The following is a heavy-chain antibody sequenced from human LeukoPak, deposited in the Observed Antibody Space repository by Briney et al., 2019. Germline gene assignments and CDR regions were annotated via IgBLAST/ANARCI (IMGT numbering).Heavy chain of an antibody. CDR2: ISAYNGNT. D-gene: IGHD3-16*02. Sequence: GASVKVSCKASGYIFTSYGISWVRQAPGQGLEWMGWISAYNGNTNYAQKLQGRVTMTTDTSASTAYMELRSLRSDDTAVYYCARDLYDYVWGSYRFYYYMDVWGKGTTVTISS. CDR1: GYIFTSYG. CDR3: ARDLYDYVWGSYRFYYYMDV. J-gene: IGHJ6*03. V-gene: IGHV1-18*01.